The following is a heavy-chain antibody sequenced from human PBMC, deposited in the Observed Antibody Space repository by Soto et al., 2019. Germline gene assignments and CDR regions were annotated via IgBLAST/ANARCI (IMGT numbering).Heavy chain of an antibody. V-gene: IGHV1-69*12. J-gene: IGHJ4*02. CDR3: AMARDPFLEWLPFDY. Sequence: QVQLVQSGAEVKKPGSSVKVSCKASGGTFSSYAISWVRQAPGQGLEWMGGIIPIFGTANYAQKFQGRVTVTADESTSTAYMELRSLRSEDTAVYYCAMARDPFLEWLPFDYWGQGTLVTVSS. CDR1: GGTFSSYA. D-gene: IGHD3-3*02. CDR2: IIPIFGTA.